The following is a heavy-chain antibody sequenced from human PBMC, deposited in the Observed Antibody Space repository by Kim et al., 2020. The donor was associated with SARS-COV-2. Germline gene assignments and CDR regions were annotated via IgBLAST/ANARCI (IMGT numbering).Heavy chain of an antibody. Sequence: SETLSLTCAVYGESFSGYYWSWIRQSPGTGLEWIGEINDSGSANYNPSLKSRVTISVDTSKNQFSLKLTSVTAADSAVYYCARITRPRGPVNAFDVWGHGTMVTVSS. CDR3: ARITRPRGPVNAFDV. CDR1: GESFSGYY. V-gene: IGHV4-34*01. CDR2: INDSGSA. D-gene: IGHD3-10*01. J-gene: IGHJ3*01.